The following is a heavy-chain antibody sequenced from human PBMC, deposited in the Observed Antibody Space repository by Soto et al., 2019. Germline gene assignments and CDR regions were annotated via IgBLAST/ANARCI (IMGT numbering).Heavy chain of an antibody. CDR3: ASPTPSTVTPFWSRNPFDY. Sequence: GGSLRLSCAASGFTFSSYTMNWVRQAPGKGLEWVSGINSGGRTYYADSVKGRFTISRDDSKNSLYLQINSLRAEDTAVYYCASPTPSTVTPFWSRNPFDYWGQGTLVTVSS. D-gene: IGHD4-17*01. CDR1: GFTFSSYT. V-gene: IGHV3-23*01. CDR2: INSGGRT. J-gene: IGHJ4*02.